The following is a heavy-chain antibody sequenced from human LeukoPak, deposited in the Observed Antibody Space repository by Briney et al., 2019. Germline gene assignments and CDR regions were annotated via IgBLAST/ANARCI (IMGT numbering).Heavy chain of an antibody. CDR2: ISSSGGTI. J-gene: IGHJ4*02. D-gene: IGHD3-22*01. CDR1: GFTFSSYE. Sequence: VGSLRLSCAASGFTFSSYEMNWVRQAPGKGLEWVSYISSSGGTIYYADSVKGRFTISRDNAKNSLYLQMNSLRAEDTAVYYCARDSYYDSSGYYHRDFDYWGQGTLVTVSS. CDR3: ARDSYYDSSGYYHRDFDY. V-gene: IGHV3-48*03.